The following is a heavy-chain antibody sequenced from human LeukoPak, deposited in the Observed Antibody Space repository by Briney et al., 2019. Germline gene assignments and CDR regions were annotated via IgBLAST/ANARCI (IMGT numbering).Heavy chain of an antibody. Sequence: ASVKVSCKASGYTFTGYYMHWVRQAPGQGLEWMGWINPNSGGTNYAQKFQGRVTMTRDMSISTAYMELSRLRSDDTAVYYCARSVVPAAASWFDSWGQGTLVTVSS. CDR3: ARSVVPAAASWFDS. V-gene: IGHV1-2*02. D-gene: IGHD2-2*01. CDR2: INPNSGGT. J-gene: IGHJ5*01. CDR1: GYTFTGYY.